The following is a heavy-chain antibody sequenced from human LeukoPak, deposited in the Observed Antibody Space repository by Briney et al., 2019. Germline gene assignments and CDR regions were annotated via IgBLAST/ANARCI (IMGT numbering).Heavy chain of an antibody. CDR1: GFTFSSYS. V-gene: IGHV3-48*04. Sequence: GGSLRLSCAASGFTFSSYSMNWVRQAPGKGLEWISYISSSGSTIYYADSVKGRFTISRDNAKNSLYLQMNSLRAEDTAVYYCARGPDIVVVVAAAYFDYWGQGTLVTVSS. J-gene: IGHJ4*02. D-gene: IGHD2-15*01. CDR2: ISSSGSTI. CDR3: ARGPDIVVVVAAAYFDY.